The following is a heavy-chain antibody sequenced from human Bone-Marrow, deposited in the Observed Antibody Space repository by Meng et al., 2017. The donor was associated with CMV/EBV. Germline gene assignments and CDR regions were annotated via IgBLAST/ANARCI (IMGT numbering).Heavy chain of an antibody. D-gene: IGHD2-15*01. Sequence: GSLRLSCTVSGYSITGPYYWGWIRQPPGKGLEWIGTIYHRGTTYYNPSLKSRATISVDTSKNQFSLKLSSVTAADTAVYYCAGDGYDTLDYWGQGTLVTVSS. J-gene: IGHJ4*02. CDR2: IYHRGTT. CDR3: AGDGYDTLDY. V-gene: IGHV4-38-2*02. CDR1: GYSITGPYY.